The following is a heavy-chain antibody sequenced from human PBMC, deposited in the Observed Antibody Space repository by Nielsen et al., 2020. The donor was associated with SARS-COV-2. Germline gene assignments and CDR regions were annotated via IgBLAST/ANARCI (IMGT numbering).Heavy chain of an antibody. J-gene: IGHJ5*02. CDR3: ARRDDSSSWYEGRFTGFDP. CDR1: GYTFTSYY. V-gene: IGHV1-46*01. D-gene: IGHD6-13*01. Sequence: ASVKVSCKASGYTFTSYYMHWVRQAPGQGLEWMGIINPSGGSTSYAQKFQGRVTMTRDTSTSTVYMELSSLRSEDTAVYYCARRDDSSSWYEGRFTGFDPWGQGTLVTVSS. CDR2: INPSGGST.